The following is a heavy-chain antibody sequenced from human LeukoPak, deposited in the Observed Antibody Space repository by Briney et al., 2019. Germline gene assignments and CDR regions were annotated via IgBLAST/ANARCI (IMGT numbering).Heavy chain of an antibody. CDR2: IYYTGTT. CDR1: GDSIIGYY. D-gene: IGHD3/OR15-3a*01. Sequence: PSETLSLTCSVSGDSIIGYYWGWIRQPPGKGLEWIGNIYYTGTTHYNPSLKSRVTISVDTSKNQFSLNLSSVTAADTAVYYCARQEIGLRSFDPWGQGTLVTVSS. CDR3: ARQEIGLRSFDP. J-gene: IGHJ5*02. V-gene: IGHV4-39*01.